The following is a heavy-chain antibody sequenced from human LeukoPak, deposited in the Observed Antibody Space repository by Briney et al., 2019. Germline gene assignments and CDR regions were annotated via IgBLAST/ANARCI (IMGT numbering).Heavy chain of an antibody. Sequence: PSETLSLTRAVSGGSISSYYWIGMRHPPGKGWEGVGDIYLSGRTNYSTYLKSRVNIAVDKSKNQFSQRVRSVTAGHTALYYCARVGSSYGYSGYFDYWGQGTLVTVSS. D-gene: IGHD5-18*01. CDR1: GGSISSYY. J-gene: IGHJ4*02. CDR2: IYLSGRT. V-gene: IGHV4-59*12. CDR3: ARVGSSYGYSGYFDY.